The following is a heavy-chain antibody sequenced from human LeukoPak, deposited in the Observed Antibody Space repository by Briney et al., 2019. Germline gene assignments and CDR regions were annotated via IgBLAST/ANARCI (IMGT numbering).Heavy chain of an antibody. CDR1: GFSFSSHW. D-gene: IGHD2-8*02. CDR2: IYYDGRT. J-gene: IGHJ2*01. CDR3: ARRVYCTGGACRNWYFDL. Sequence: GSLRLSCADSGFSFSSHWMSWVRQAPGKGLEWIGSIYYDGRTYYNPSLQSRLTISVDTSKNQFSLRLTSVTAADTAVYYCARRVYCTGGACRNWYFDLWGRGTLVTVSS. V-gene: IGHV4-39*01.